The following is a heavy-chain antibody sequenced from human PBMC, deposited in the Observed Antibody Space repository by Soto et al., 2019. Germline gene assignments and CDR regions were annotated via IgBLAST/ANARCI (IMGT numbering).Heavy chain of an antibody. V-gene: IGHV5-51*01. CDR3: ARQVYYYDSSGPGGYFDY. Sequence: GESLKISCKGSGYSFTSYWIGWVRQMPGKGLEWMGIIYPGDSDTRYSPSFQGQVTISADKSISTAYLQWSSLEASDTAMYYCARQVYYYDSSGPGGYFDYWGQRTLVTVSS. CDR2: IYPGDSDT. J-gene: IGHJ4*02. CDR1: GYSFTSYW. D-gene: IGHD3-22*01.